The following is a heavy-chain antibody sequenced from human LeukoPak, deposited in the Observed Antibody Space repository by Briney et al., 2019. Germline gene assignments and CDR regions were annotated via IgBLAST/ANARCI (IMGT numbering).Heavy chain of an antibody. J-gene: IGHJ4*02. CDR2: IRRTGTIT. V-gene: IGHV3-48*01. Sequence: GGSPRLSCAASGFTFSNYNMNWVRQAPGKGLEWISFIRRTGTITYYSDSVKGRFTVSRDDATNSLYLQMNSLRADDTAVYYCAGEMDSGSYLAYWGQGALVTVSS. D-gene: IGHD3-10*01. CDR1: GFTFSNYN. CDR3: AGEMDSGSYLAY.